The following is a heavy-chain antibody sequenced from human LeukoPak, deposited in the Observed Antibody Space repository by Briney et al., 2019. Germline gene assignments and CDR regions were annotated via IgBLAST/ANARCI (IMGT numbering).Heavy chain of an antibody. CDR3: ARRTRAASVDY. D-gene: IGHD6-25*01. CDR2: IYYSGST. CDR1: GGSISSGDYY. Sequence: SETLSLTCTVSGGSISSGDYYWSRIRQPPGKGLEWIGYIYYSGSTYYNPSLKSRVTISIDMSKNQFSLKLSSVAVADTAVYYCARRTRAASVDYWGQGTLVTVSS. J-gene: IGHJ4*02. V-gene: IGHV4-30-4*01.